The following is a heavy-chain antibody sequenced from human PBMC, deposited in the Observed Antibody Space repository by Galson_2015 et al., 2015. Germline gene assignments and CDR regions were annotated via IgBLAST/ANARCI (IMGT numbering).Heavy chain of an antibody. Sequence: SLRLSCAASGFTFSSYRMNWVRQAPGKGLDWVSYTTSSCTSIYYADSVKGRFTISRDNAKNSVYLQMNSLRAEDTAVYYCAKEDVSGYLDYWGQGTLVTVSS. J-gene: IGHJ4*02. CDR2: TTSSCTSI. V-gene: IGHV3-48*01. D-gene: IGHD3-22*01. CDR1: GFTFSSYR. CDR3: AKEDVSGYLDY.